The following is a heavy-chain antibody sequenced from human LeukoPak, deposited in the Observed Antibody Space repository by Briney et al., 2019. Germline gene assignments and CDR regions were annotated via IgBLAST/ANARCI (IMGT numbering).Heavy chain of an antibody. D-gene: IGHD2-21*02. CDR1: GFTFSSYW. CDR3: ARDRGGGDIYFDF. J-gene: IGHJ4*02. CDR2: INQGGSEK. V-gene: IGHV3-7*01. Sequence: GGSLRLSCAASGFTFSSYWMTWVRQVPGKGLEWVANINQGGSEKYYVDSVKGRFTISRDNAKNSLYLQMSSLGAEDTAVYYCARDRGGGDIYFDFWGQGTLVTVSS.